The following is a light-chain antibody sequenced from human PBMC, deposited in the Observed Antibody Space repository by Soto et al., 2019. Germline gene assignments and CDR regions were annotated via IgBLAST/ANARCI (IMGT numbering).Light chain of an antibody. CDR1: QSINTY. Sequence: DIQMTQSPSSLSASVGDRVTITCQTSQSINTYLNWYQQKPGKAPKLLIYGASTLQSGVPLRFSGSGSGTDFTLTISRLEPEDFAVYYCQQYGSSPITFGQGTRLEIK. CDR3: QQYGSSPIT. J-gene: IGKJ5*01. V-gene: IGKV1-39*01. CDR2: GAS.